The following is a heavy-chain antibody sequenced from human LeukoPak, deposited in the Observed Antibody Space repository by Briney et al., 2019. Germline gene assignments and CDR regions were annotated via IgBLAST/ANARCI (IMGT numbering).Heavy chain of an antibody. V-gene: IGHV4-39*01. D-gene: IGHD6-13*01. CDR3: ARHGGIAAAGTCFDY. Sequence: PSETLSLTCTVSGGSISSSSYYWGWIRQPPGKGLEWIGSIYYSGSTYYNPSLKSRVTISVDTSKNQFSLKLSSVTAADAAVYYCARHGGIAAAGTCFDYLGQGTLVTVSS. CDR1: GGSISSSSYY. J-gene: IGHJ4*02. CDR2: IYYSGST.